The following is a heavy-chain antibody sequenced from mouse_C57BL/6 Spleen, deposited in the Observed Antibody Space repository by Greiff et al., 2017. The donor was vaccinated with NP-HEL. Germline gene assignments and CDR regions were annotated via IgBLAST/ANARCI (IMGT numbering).Heavy chain of an antibody. CDR3: ARDVNYYAMDY. J-gene: IGHJ4*01. CDR2: ISSGSSTI. Sequence: EVKVEESGGGLVKPGGSLKLSCAASGFTFSDYGMHWVRQAPEKGLEWVAYISSGSSTIYYADTVKGRFTISRDNAKNTLFLQMTSLRSEDTAMYYCARDVNYYAMDYWGQGTSVTVSS. CDR1: GFTFSDYG. V-gene: IGHV5-17*01.